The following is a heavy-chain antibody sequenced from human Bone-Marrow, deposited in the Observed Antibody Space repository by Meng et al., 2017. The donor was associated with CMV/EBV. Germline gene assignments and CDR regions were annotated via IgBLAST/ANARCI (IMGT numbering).Heavy chain of an antibody. CDR3: VKDHNGNTGEGGA. V-gene: IGHV3-23*03. D-gene: IGHD3-16*01. CDR1: GFTFSNYA. Sequence: GGSLRLSCVASGFTFSNYAMSWVRQAPGKGLERVSVIYSGDNRTYYGDSVRGRFTISRDNSKRTLYLQMNSLRVEEPAVYYCVKDHNGNTGEGGAWTQGTLVTVSS. CDR2: IYSGDNRT. J-gene: IGHJ5*02.